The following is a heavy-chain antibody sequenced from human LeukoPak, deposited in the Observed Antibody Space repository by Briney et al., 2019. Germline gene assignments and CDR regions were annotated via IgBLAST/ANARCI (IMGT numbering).Heavy chain of an antibody. J-gene: IGHJ4*02. CDR2: ISAYNGNT. CDR3: ARDDRTGDFDY. CDR1: GYTFTSYG. D-gene: IGHD1-1*01. V-gene: IGHV1-18*01. Sequence: ASVKVSCKASGYTFTSYGISWVRQAPGQGLEWMGWISAYNGNTNYAQKLQGRVTTTTDTSTSTAYMEMRSLRSDDTAVYYCARDDRTGDFDYWGQGTLVTVSS.